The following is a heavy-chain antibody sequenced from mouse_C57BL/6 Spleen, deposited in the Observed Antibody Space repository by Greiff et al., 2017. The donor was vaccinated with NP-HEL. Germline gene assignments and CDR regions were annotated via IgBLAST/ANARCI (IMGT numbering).Heavy chain of an antibody. J-gene: IGHJ3*01. Sequence: LEESGAELARPGASVKLSCKASGYTFTSYGISWVKQRTGQGLEWIGEIYPRSGNTYYNEKFKGKATLTADKSSSTAYMELRSLTSEDSAVYFCARGGNDGFAYWGQGTLVTVSA. CDR3: ARGGNDGFAY. V-gene: IGHV1-81*01. D-gene: IGHD2-12*01. CDR2: IYPRSGNT. CDR1: GYTFTSYG.